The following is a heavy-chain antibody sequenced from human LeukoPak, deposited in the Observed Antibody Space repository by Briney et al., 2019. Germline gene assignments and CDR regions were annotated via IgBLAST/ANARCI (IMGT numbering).Heavy chain of an antibody. Sequence: SVTVSCKASGGTFSSYAISWVRQAPGQGLEWMGRIIPILGIANYAQKFQGRVTITADKSTSTAYMELSSLRSEDTAVYYCARDVNSYYYYGMDVWGQGTTVTVSS. CDR1: GGTFSSYA. J-gene: IGHJ6*02. V-gene: IGHV1-69*04. D-gene: IGHD2/OR15-2a*01. CDR3: ARDVNSYYYYGMDV. CDR2: IIPILGIA.